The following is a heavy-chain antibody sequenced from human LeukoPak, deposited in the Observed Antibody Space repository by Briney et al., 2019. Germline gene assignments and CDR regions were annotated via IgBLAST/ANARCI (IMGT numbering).Heavy chain of an antibody. V-gene: IGHV3-23*01. D-gene: IGHD1-1*01. Sequence: PGGSLRLSCAASGLTFSSYALYWVRQAPGKGLEWVSVIYGSGTTTYYADSVRGRFTISRDSSKSTMYLQMNSLRVEDTAVYYCAKRLTASSTWTSLDPWGQGTLVTVSS. J-gene: IGHJ5*02. CDR1: GLTFSSYA. CDR3: AKRLTASSTWTSLDP. CDR2: IYGSGTTT.